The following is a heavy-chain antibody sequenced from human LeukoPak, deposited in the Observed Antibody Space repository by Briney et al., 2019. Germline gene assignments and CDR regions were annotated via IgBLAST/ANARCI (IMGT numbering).Heavy chain of an antibody. CDR1: GGSISSGSYY. J-gene: IGHJ6*03. D-gene: IGHD6-19*01. CDR2: IYTSGST. V-gene: IGHV4-61*02. CDR3: ASVSSAQYSSGWPYYYYSYMDV. Sequence: SQTLSLTCTVSGGSISSGSYYWSWIRQPAGKGLEWIGRIYTSGSTSYNPSLKRRFTISVETCKSQFCLKLSSVTAADTHVYYCASVSSAQYSSGWPYYYYSYMDVWGKGTTVTVSS.